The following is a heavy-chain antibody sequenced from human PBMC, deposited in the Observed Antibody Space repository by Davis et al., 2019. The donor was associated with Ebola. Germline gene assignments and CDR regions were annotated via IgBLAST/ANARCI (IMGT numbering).Heavy chain of an antibody. J-gene: IGHJ4*02. CDR3: ARRVGARSGFDY. V-gene: IGHV1-8*02. D-gene: IGHD1-26*01. CDR1: GYTFTSYY. Sequence: AASVTVSCKASGYTFTSYYMHWVRQAPGQGLEWMGWMNPNSGNTGYAQKFQGRITMTRNISISTAYMELNSLRSEDTAVYYCARRVGARSGFDYWGQGSLVTVSS. CDR2: MNPNSGNT.